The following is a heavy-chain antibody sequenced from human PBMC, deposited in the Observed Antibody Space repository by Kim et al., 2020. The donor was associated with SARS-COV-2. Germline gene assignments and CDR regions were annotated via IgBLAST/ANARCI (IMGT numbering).Heavy chain of an antibody. CDR2: IYTSGST. CDR3: ARSYYDSSGYYYRAHFVFDY. CDR1: GGSISSYY. J-gene: IGHJ4*02. Sequence: SETLSLTCTVSGGSISSYYWSWIRQPAGKGLEWIGRIYTSGSTNYNPSLKSRVTMSVDTSKNQFSLKLSSVTAADTAVYYCARSYYDSSGYYYRAHFVFDYWGQGTLVTVSS. D-gene: IGHD3-22*01. V-gene: IGHV4-4*07.